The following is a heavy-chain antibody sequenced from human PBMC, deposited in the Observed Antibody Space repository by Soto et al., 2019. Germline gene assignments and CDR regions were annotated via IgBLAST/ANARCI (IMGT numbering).Heavy chain of an antibody. V-gene: IGHV4-34*01. D-gene: IGHD2-2*01. J-gene: IGHJ4*02. Sequence: QVQLQQWGAGLLKPSETLSLTCAVYGGSFSGYYWSWIRQPPGKGLEWIGEINHSGSTNYNPSLKRRVTISVDTSKNQFSLKLSSVTAADTAVYYCASRGPAGFHVDYWGQGNLVTVSS. CDR2: INHSGST. CDR1: GGSFSGYY. CDR3: ASRGPAGFHVDY.